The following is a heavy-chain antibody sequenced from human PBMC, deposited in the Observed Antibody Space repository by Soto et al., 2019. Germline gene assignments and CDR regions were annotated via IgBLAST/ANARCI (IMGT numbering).Heavy chain of an antibody. Sequence: GGSLRLSCAASGFTFNKFAMSWVRQAPGLGLEWVSSISGSGGSTYYADSVKGRFTVSSDNSKNKLYLQLNSLRAEDTAVYYCAKDLLYSSGEYYFDYWGQGTLVTVSS. D-gene: IGHD2-15*01. J-gene: IGHJ4*02. CDR1: GFTFNKFA. CDR2: ISGSGGST. CDR3: AKDLLYSSGEYYFDY. V-gene: IGHV3-23*01.